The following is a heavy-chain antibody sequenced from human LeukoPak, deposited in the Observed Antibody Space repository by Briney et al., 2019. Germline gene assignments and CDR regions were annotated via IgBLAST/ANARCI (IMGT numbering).Heavy chain of an antibody. V-gene: IGHV1-46*01. CDR2: INPSGGST. CDR3: ARDRGSGSGNYQGTLFEP. CDR1: GYTFTSCY. Sequence: GASVTVSCKASGYTFTSCYMHWVRQAPGQGLEWMGIINPSGGSTSYAQKFQGRVTMTRDTSTSTVYMELSSLRSEDTAVYYCARDRGSGSGNYQGTLFEPWGQGTLVIVSS. J-gene: IGHJ5*02. D-gene: IGHD3-10*01.